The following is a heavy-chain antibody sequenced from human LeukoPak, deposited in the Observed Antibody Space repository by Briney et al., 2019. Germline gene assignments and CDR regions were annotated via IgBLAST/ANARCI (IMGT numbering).Heavy chain of an antibody. CDR2: INHSGST. CDR1: GGSFSGYY. Sequence: PSETLSLTCAVYGGSFSGYYWSWIRQPPGKGLEWIGEINHSGSTNYNPSLKSRVTISVDTSKNQFSLKLSSVTAADTAVYYCAREHPVAIAADYWGQGTLVTVSS. CDR3: AREHPVAIAADY. J-gene: IGHJ4*02. D-gene: IGHD5-12*01. V-gene: IGHV4-34*01.